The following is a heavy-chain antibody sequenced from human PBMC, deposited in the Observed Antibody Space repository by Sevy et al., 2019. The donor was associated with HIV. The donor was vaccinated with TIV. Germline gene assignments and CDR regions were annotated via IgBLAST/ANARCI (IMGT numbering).Heavy chain of an antibody. CDR2: ISSSSSYI. Sequence: GGSLRLSCAASGFTFSSYSMNWVRQAPGKGLEWVSSISSSSSYIYYADSVKGRFPISRDNAKNSLYLQMNSLRAEDTAVYYWARDLIYDFWSGSRAKDYYYYGIDVWGQGTTVTGS. D-gene: IGHD3-3*01. V-gene: IGHV3-21*01. CDR1: GFTFSSYS. CDR3: ARDLIYDFWSGSRAKDYYYYGIDV. J-gene: IGHJ6*02.